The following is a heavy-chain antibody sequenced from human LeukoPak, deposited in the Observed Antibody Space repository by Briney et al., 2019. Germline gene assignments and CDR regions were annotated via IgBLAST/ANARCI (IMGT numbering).Heavy chain of an antibody. CDR1: GGSISSYY. CDR3: ARESDDSSGYYEFDL. J-gene: IGHJ5*02. D-gene: IGHD3-22*01. CDR2: IYTSGST. V-gene: IGHV4-4*07. Sequence: MTSETLSLTCTVSGGSISSYYWSWIRQPAGKGLEWIGRIYTSGSTNYNPSLKSRVTMSVDTSKNQFSLKLSSVTAADTAVYYCARESDDSSGYYEFDLWGQGTLVTVSS.